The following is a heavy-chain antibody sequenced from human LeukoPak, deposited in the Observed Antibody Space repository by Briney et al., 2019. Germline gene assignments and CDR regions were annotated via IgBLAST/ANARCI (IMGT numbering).Heavy chain of an antibody. Sequence: SESLTLTCAASGVSISSYYWSWIRQPPGKGLEWISYIYYSGSTNYNPSLMSRVSISVDPSKNQFSLKLSAVTAADTAVYYCASSSRHYYDSSGYFDYWGQETLVTVSS. CDR2: IYYSGST. V-gene: IGHV4-59*01. D-gene: IGHD3-22*01. CDR3: ASSSRHYYDSSGYFDY. J-gene: IGHJ4*02. CDR1: GVSISSYY.